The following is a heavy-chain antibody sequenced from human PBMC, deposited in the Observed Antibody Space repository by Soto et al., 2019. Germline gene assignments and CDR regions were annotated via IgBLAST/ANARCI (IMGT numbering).Heavy chain of an antibody. CDR2: TYSRSKWYN. CDR1: GDSVSSNTAS. V-gene: IGHV6-1*01. CDR3: AKGDNLGPKTGYAFDP. Sequence: PSQTLSLTCAISGDSVSSNTASWNWVRQSPSRGLEWLGRTYSRSKWYNDYAVSVKSRIIINPDTSKNQFSLQLNSVTPEDTAVYYCAKGDNLGPKTGYAFDPWGQGILVTVPS. J-gene: IGHJ5*02. D-gene: IGHD5-12*01.